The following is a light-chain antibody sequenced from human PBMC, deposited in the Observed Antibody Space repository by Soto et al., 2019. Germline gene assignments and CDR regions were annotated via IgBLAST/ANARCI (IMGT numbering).Light chain of an antibody. V-gene: IGKV1-5*01. CDR2: SVS. CDR3: QQYNSYLS. Sequence: IAMTQYPSTVSASVGARVTITCRASQRVYNWLAWYQQKPGKAPKLLISSVSTLESGVPSRFSGSGSGTEFTLAISSLQPEDLGTYYCQQYNSYLSFGPWTKVEI. J-gene: IGKJ3*01. CDR1: QRVYNW.